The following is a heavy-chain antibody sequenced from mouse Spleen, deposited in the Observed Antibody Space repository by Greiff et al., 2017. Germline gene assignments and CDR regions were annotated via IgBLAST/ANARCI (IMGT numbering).Heavy chain of an antibody. Sequence: ESGPGMVKPSQSLSLTCTVTGYSITSGYDWHWIRHFPGNKLEWMGYISYSGSTNYNPSLKSRISITHDTSKNHFFLKLNSVTTEDTATYYCARHAAYYFDYWGQGTTLTVSS. J-gene: IGHJ2*01. V-gene: IGHV3-1*01. CDR2: ISYSGST. CDR1: GYSITSGYD. CDR3: ARHAAYYFDY.